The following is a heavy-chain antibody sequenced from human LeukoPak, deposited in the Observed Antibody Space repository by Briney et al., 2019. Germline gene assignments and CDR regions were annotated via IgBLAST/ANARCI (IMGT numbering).Heavy chain of an antibody. CDR1: GFTVSSNY. Sequence: GGSLRLSRAASGFTVSSNYMSWVRQAPGKGLEWVSVIYSGGSTYYADSVKGRFTISRDNSKNTLYLQMNSLRAEDTAVYYCARGGNSPFDYWGQGTLVTVSS. V-gene: IGHV3-53*01. CDR3: ARGGNSPFDY. D-gene: IGHD2/OR15-2a*01. J-gene: IGHJ4*02. CDR2: IYSGGST.